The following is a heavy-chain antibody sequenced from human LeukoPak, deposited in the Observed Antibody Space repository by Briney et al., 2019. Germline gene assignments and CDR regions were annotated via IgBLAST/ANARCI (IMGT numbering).Heavy chain of an antibody. CDR1: GFSFSSYW. Sequence: PGGSLRLSCAASGFSFSSYWMYWVRQVAGKGLVWVSRIKSDGSSTYYADSVKGRFTISRDNSKNTPYLQMNSLRAEDTAVYYCAKASLRFLEWLFGNWGQGTLVTVSS. D-gene: IGHD3-3*01. CDR2: IKSDGSST. CDR3: AKASLRFLEWLFGN. J-gene: IGHJ4*02. V-gene: IGHV3-74*01.